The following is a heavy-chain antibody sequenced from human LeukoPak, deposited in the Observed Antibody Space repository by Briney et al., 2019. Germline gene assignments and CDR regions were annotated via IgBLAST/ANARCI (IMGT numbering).Heavy chain of an antibody. V-gene: IGHV4-34*01. J-gene: IGHJ1*01. D-gene: IGHD5-12*01. Sequence: SETLSLTXAVYGGSFSGYYWSWIRQPPGKGLEGMVEINHSGSTNYNQSLKSRVTITVDTSKNQFSLKLRCVTAADTAVYYCARRGGYPTPYMKWGQGTLVTVSS. CDR2: INHSGST. CDR3: ARRGGYPTPYMK. CDR1: GGSFSGYY.